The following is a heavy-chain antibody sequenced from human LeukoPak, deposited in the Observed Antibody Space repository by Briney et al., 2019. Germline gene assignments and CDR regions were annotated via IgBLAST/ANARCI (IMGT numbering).Heavy chain of an antibody. Sequence: SETLSLTCTVSGGSISSSSYYWGWIRQPPGKGLEWIGSIYYSGSTYYNPSLKSRVTISVDTSKNQFSLKLSSVTAAGTAVYYCARLSAPRYYYDSSGYYNIDYWGQGTLVTVSS. V-gene: IGHV4-39*01. CDR2: IYYSGST. D-gene: IGHD3-22*01. J-gene: IGHJ4*02. CDR1: GGSISSSSYY. CDR3: ARLSAPRYYYDSSGYYNIDY.